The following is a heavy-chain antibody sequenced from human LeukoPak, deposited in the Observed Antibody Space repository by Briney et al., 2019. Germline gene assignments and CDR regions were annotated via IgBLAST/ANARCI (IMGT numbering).Heavy chain of an antibody. CDR2: IYYSGST. J-gene: IGHJ6*03. V-gene: IGHV4-39*07. CDR3: ARGEGSSWYYYYYMDV. Sequence: SETLSLTCTVSGGSISSYYWGWIRQPPGKGLEWIGSIYYSGSTYYNPSLKSRVTISVDTSKNQFSLKLSSVTAADTAVYYCARGEGSSWYYYYYMDVWGKGTTVTVSS. D-gene: IGHD6-13*01. CDR1: GGSISSYY.